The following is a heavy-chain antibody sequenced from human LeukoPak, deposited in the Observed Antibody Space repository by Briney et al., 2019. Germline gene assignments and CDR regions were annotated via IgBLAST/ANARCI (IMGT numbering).Heavy chain of an antibody. CDR1: GGSISSSSYY. CDR2: IYYSGST. CDR3: ARLRRDYRVSDY. J-gene: IGHJ4*02. Sequence: SETLSLTCTVSGGSISSSSYYWGWIRQPPGKGLEWIGSIYYSGSTYYNPSLKSRVTISVDTSKNQFSLKLSSVTAADTAVYYCARLRRDYRVSDYWGQGTLVTVSS. D-gene: IGHD4/OR15-4a*01. V-gene: IGHV4-39*01.